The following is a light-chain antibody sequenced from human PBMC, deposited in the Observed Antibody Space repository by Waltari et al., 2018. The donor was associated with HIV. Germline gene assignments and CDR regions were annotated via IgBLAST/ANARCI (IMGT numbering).Light chain of an antibody. Sequence: DVQLTQSPSSLSASVGDRITITCRASQDISKYINWYQHRPGTAPKLLVYAASDLQTGVPSRFTGSGYGTFFTLTINGLQPEDFAFYFCQQSYEIPRTFGQGTQVEIK. CDR3: QQSYEIPRT. V-gene: IGKV1-39*01. CDR2: AAS. J-gene: IGKJ1*01. CDR1: QDISKY.